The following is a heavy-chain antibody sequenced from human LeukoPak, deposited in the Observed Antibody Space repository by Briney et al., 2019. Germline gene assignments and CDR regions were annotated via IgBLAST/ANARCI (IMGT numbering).Heavy chain of an antibody. Sequence: GGSLRRSCAASGFTISSNYRSWVRQAPGKGLEWVSVIYSGGSTYYADSVKGRFTISRDNSKNTLYLQMNSLRAEDTAVYYCARDSPRGAFDIWGQGTMVTVSS. CDR3: ARDSPRGAFDI. J-gene: IGHJ3*02. CDR1: GFTISSNY. V-gene: IGHV3-53*01. CDR2: IYSGGST.